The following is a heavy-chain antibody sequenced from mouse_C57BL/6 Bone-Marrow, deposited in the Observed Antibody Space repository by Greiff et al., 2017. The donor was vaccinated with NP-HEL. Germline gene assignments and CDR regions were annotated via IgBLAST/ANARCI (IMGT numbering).Heavy chain of an antibody. CDR1: GYTFTDYN. V-gene: IGHV1-18*01. J-gene: IGHJ3*01. CDR3: AISIYYDSAWFAY. Sequence: VQLQQSGPALVKPGASVKIPCKASGYTFTDYNMDWVKQSHGKSLEWIGDINPNNGGTIYNQKFKGKATLTVDMSSSTAYMELRSLTSEDTAVYYCAISIYYDSAWFAYWGQGTLVTVSA. CDR2: INPNNGGT. D-gene: IGHD2-4*01.